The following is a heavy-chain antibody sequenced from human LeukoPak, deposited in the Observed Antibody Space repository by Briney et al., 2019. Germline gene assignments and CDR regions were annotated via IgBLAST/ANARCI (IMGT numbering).Heavy chain of an antibody. CDR1: GFTFSSNG. V-gene: IGHV3-21*04. J-gene: IGHJ3*02. CDR3: AKDHGGYCSSTSCYKDAFDI. Sequence: GGSLRLSCAASGFTFSSNGMNWVRQAPGKGLEWVSSISSSSSYIYYADSVKGRFTISRDNSKNTLYLQMNSLRAEDTAVYYCAKDHGGYCSSTSCYKDAFDIWGQGTMVTVSS. D-gene: IGHD2-2*01. CDR2: ISSSSSYI.